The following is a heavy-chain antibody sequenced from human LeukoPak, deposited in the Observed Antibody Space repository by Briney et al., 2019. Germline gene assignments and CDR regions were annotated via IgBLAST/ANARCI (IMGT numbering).Heavy chain of an antibody. CDR1: GFTFNKAW. CDR2: IKNKGDGGTT. CDR3: TTSGTPFEY. D-gene: IGHD3-10*01. Sequence: GGSLRLSCAASGFTFNKAWISWVRLAPGKGLEWVGRIKNKGDGGTTDYAARVKGRFTVSRDDSKSTLYLQMNSLKTEDTAVYYCTTSGTPFEYWGQGTLVTVSS. J-gene: IGHJ4*02. V-gene: IGHV3-15*01.